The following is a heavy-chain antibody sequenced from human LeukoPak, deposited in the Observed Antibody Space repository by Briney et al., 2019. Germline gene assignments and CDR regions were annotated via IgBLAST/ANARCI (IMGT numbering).Heavy chain of an antibody. CDR3: ARLVGYCSSTSCYGGYYFDY. J-gene: IGHJ4*02. Sequence: GGSLRLSCAASGFTFSSYSMNWVRQAPGKGLEWVSYISSSSSTIYYADSVKGRFTISRDTAKNSLYLQMNSLRAEDTAVYYCARLVGYCSSTSCYGGYYFDYWGQGTLVTVSS. CDR2: ISSSSSTI. CDR1: GFTFSSYS. D-gene: IGHD2-2*01. V-gene: IGHV3-48*01.